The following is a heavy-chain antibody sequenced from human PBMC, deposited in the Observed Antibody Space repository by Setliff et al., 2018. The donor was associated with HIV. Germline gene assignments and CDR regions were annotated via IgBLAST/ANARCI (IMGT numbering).Heavy chain of an antibody. Sequence: SEILSLTCTVSGGSISSGTYYWSWIRQHPGKGLEWIGYIYYSGSTYYNPSLKSRVTISVDTSRNQFSLKLSSVTAADTAVYYCARDRSDYYNLPVYFDHWGQGTPVTVSS. J-gene: IGHJ4*02. CDR3: ARDRSDYYNLPVYFDH. CDR2: IYYSGST. V-gene: IGHV4-31*03. CDR1: GGSISSGTYY. D-gene: IGHD3-3*01.